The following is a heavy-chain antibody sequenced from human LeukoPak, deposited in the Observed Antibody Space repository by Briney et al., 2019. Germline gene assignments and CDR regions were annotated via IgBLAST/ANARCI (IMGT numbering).Heavy chain of an antibody. V-gene: IGHV3-23*01. J-gene: IGHJ4*02. CDR2: ISGSGGST. CDR1: GFTFSSYA. CDR3: ATEHYDFWSGYSYHFEY. Sequence: GGSLRLSCAASGFTFSSYAMSWVRQAPGKGLEWVSAISGSGGSTYYADSVKGRFTISRYNSKNTLYLQMNSLRAEDTAVYYCATEHYDFWSGYSYHFEYWGQGNLVTVSS. D-gene: IGHD3-3*01.